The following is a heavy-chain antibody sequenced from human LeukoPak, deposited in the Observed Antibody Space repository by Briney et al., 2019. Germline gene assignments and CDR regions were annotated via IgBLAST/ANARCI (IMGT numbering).Heavy chain of an antibody. CDR3: ARVGIVGATNDFDY. CDR2: ISAYNGNT. D-gene: IGHD1-26*01. J-gene: IGHJ4*02. CDR1: GYTFTIYG. Sequence: ASVKVSCKASGYTFTIYGISWVRQAPGQGLEWTGWISAYNGNTNYAQKLQGRVTMTTDTSTSTAYMELRSLRSDDTAVYYCARVGIVGATNDFDYWGQGTLVTVSS. V-gene: IGHV1-18*01.